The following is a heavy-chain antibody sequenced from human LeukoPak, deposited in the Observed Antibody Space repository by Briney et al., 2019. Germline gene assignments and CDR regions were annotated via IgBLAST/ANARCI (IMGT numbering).Heavy chain of an antibody. CDR3: AVTGYSSRSPNV. Sequence: GGSLRLSCTVSGFTVSSNSMSWVRQAPGKGLEWVSFIYSDNTHYSDSVKGRFTISRDNSKNTLFLQMNSLRAEDTAVYYCAVTGYSSRSPNVWDQGTMVTVSS. J-gene: IGHJ3*01. V-gene: IGHV3-53*01. D-gene: IGHD6-13*01. CDR1: GFTVSSNS. CDR2: IYSDNT.